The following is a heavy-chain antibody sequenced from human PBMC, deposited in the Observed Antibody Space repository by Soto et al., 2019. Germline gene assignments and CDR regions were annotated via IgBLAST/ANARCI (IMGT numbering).Heavy chain of an antibody. V-gene: IGHV1-3*01. Sequence: ASVKVSCKASGYTFTSYAMHWVRQAPGQRPEWMGWINAGNGNTKYSQKFQGRVTITRDTSASTAYMELSSLRSEDTAVYYCARSGATSAFDIWGQGTMVTVSS. CDR3: ARSGATSAFDI. CDR2: INAGNGNT. J-gene: IGHJ3*02. D-gene: IGHD1-26*01. CDR1: GYTFTSYA.